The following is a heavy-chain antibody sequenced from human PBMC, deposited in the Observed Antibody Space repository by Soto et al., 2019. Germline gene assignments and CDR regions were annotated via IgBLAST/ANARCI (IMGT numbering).Heavy chain of an antibody. CDR2: ICSSSSYI. Sequence: GGSLRLSCAASGFTFSSYSMNWVRQAPGKGLEWVSSICSSSSYIYYADSVKGRFTISRDNAKNSLYLQMNSLRAEDTAVYYFARDFKRVLWSALRPYNWFDPWGQGTLVTVSS. CDR1: GFTFSSYS. V-gene: IGHV3-21*01. CDR3: ARDFKRVLWSALRPYNWFDP. J-gene: IGHJ5*02. D-gene: IGHD3-3*01.